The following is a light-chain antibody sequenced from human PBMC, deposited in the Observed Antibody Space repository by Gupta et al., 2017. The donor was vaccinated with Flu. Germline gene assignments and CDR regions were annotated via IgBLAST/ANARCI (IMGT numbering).Light chain of an antibody. J-gene: IGKJ4*02. CDR3: QQGDSTPQT. CDR2: AAS. CDR1: QRVSNF. V-gene: IGKV1-39*01. Sequence: PSSLSGSVGEIVIITCRASQRVSNFLNWNQQKPGKPPKLQIYAASTLQGGAPSRFSDSGSGTDFTLTINRLQPKDFATYYCQQGDSTPQTFGRGTTVEIK.